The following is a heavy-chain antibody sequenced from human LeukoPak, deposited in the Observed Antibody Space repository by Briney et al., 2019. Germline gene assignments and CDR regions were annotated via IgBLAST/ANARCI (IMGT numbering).Heavy chain of an antibody. J-gene: IGHJ4*02. CDR1: GGSISSYY. CDR3: ARVGTYYYDSGFDY. D-gene: IGHD3-22*01. V-gene: IGHV4-34*01. CDR2: INHSGST. Sequence: SETLSLTCTVSGGSISSYYWSWIRQPPGKGLEWIGEINHSGSTNYNPSLKSRVTISVDTSKNQFSLKLSSVTAADTAVYYCARVGTYYYDSGFDYWGQGTLVTVSS.